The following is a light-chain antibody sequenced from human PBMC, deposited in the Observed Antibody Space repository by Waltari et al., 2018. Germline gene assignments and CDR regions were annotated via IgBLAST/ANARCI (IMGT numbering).Light chain of an antibody. CDR1: TSDLGGYNY. V-gene: IGLV2-14*03. J-gene: IGLJ3*02. CDR3: CSFASSSTWV. Sequence: QSALTQPAPVSGSPGQSITIPCTGTTSDLGGYNYVYWYQQHPGKAPKLIIFDVSSRPSAVSNRFSGSTSPNTASLIISGLQAEDEADYYCCSFASSSTWVFGGGTKLTVL. CDR2: DVS.